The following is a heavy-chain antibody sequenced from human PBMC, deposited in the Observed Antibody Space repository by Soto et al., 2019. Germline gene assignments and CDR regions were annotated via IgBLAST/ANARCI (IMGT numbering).Heavy chain of an antibody. CDR2: ISAYNGNT. CDR3: ARWSSSSSFWYFDL. D-gene: IGHD6-6*01. Sequence: GASVKVSCKASGYTFTSYGISWGRQAPGQGLEWMGWISAYNGNTNYAQKLQGRVTMTTDTSTSTAYMELRSLRSDDTAVYYCARWSSSSSFWYFDLWGRGTLVTVSS. CDR1: GYTFTSYG. J-gene: IGHJ2*01. V-gene: IGHV1-18*01.